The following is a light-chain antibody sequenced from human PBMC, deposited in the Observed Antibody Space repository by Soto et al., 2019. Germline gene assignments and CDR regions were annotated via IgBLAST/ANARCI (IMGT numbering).Light chain of an antibody. Sequence: EVVMTQSPAILSVSPGERATLSCRASQSVGINVAWYQQKPGQAPRLLIYGASTRATGSPDRFSASGSATEFTLTLSSLLSEDLAVYYSQQYNDWPRTFGQGTKVDIK. V-gene: IGKV3-15*01. CDR3: QQYNDWPRT. J-gene: IGKJ1*01. CDR2: GAS. CDR1: QSVGIN.